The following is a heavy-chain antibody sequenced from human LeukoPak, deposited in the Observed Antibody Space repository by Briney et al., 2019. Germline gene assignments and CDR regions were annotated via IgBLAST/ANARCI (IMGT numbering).Heavy chain of an antibody. V-gene: IGHV1-18*01. J-gene: IGHJ4*02. D-gene: IGHD6-13*01. CDR3: ARDRPPAAGPDLDY. Sequence: ASVKVSCKASGYTFTSYGISWVRQAPGQGLEWMGWISAYNGNTNYAQKLQGRVTMTTDTSTSTAYMELRSLRSDDTAVYCCARDRPPAAGPDLDYWGQGTLVTVSS. CDR1: GYTFTSYG. CDR2: ISAYNGNT.